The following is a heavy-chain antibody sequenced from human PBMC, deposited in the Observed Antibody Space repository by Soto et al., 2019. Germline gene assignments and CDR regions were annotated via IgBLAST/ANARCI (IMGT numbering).Heavy chain of an antibody. CDR1: GGIFSSNT. Sequence: QVYLVQSGAEVKKPGSSVKISCKASGGIFSSNTINWVRQAAGQGLEWMGGIIPLFGTANYAEKFQCRVTLTADKSTTTEYMELTSLRSEDTAVYYCASQAACGGDCYAFDSWGQGTLVTVSS. V-gene: IGHV1-69*06. D-gene: IGHD2-21*02. CDR3: ASQAACGGDCYAFDS. J-gene: IGHJ4*02. CDR2: IIPLFGTA.